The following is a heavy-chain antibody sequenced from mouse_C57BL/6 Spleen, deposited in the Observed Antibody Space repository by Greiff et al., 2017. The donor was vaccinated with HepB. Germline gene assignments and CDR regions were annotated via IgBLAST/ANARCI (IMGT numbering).Heavy chain of an antibody. CDR3: AREDGSGYWFAY. J-gene: IGHJ3*01. V-gene: IGHV1-53*01. CDR2: INPSNGGT. CDR1: GYTFTSYW. D-gene: IGHD3-2*02. Sequence: QVQLQQPGTELVKPGASGKLSCKASGYTFTSYWMHWVKQRPGQGLEWIGNINPSNGGTNYNEKFKSKATLTVDKSSSTAYMQLSSLTSEDSAVYYCAREDGSGYWFAYWGQGTLVTVSA.